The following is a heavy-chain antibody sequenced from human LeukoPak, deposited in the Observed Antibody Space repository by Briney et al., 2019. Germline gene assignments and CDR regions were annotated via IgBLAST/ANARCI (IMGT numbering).Heavy chain of an antibody. J-gene: IGHJ4*02. CDR2: IYYSGST. Sequence: SETLSLTCTVSGGSISSGGYYWSWLRQHPGKGLEWIGYIYYSGSTYYNPSLKSRVSISVDTSKNQFSLKLSSVTAADTAVYYCARALGCSSTSCYRHIDYWGQGTLVTVSS. D-gene: IGHD2-2*01. V-gene: IGHV4-31*03. CDR1: GGSISSGGYY. CDR3: ARALGCSSTSCYRHIDY.